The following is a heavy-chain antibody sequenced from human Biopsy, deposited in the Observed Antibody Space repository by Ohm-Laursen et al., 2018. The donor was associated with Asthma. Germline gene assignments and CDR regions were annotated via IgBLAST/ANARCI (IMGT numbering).Heavy chain of an antibody. CDR2: VNTGNGDT. CDR3: ARTYYDFLTGQVKGVLGV. CDR1: GYNFISFA. Sequence: ASVKVSCNASGYNFISFAIHWVRQAPGQRLEWMGWVNTGNGDTKYSQKFQGRVTITRDTSASTAYMELRSLRSEDTATYYCARTYYDFLTGQVKGVLGVWGQGTMVTVSS. V-gene: IGHV1-3*04. D-gene: IGHD3-9*01. J-gene: IGHJ3*01.